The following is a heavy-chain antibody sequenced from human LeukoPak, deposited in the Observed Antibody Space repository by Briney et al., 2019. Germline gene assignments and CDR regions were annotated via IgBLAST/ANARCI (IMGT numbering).Heavy chain of an antibody. V-gene: IGHV4-59*02. CDR3: SEGYFEPFDH. D-gene: IGHD3-22*01. CDR1: GAPVSSSH. J-gene: IGHJ4*02. CDR2: LSYTGKT. Sequence: PSETLSLTCVVSGAPVSSSHWNWIRQLPGKGLEWIGCLSYTGKTDYNPSLTSRVTISLDTSKNQVSLKVRSVTAADTAIYYCSEGYFEPFDHWGQGTLVTVSS.